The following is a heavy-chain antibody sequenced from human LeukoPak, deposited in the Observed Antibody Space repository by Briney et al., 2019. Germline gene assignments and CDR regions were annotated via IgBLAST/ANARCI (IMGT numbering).Heavy chain of an antibody. J-gene: IGHJ4*02. V-gene: IGHV4-39*01. D-gene: IGHD6-25*01. CDR2: IYYSGST. Sequence: ETLSLTCTVSGGSISSSSYYWGWIRQPPGKGLEWIGSIYYSGSTYYNPSLKSRVTISVDTSKNQFSLKLSSVTAADTAVYYCARHARPRITAIDLDYWGQGTLVTVSS. CDR3: ARHARPRITAIDLDY. CDR1: GGSISSSSYY.